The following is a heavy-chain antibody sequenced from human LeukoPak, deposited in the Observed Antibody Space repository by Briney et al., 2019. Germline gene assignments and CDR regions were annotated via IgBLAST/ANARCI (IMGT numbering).Heavy chain of an antibody. J-gene: IGHJ6*03. Sequence: GASVKVSCKASGYMFTNYDINWVRQATGQGLEWMGWMNHQSGNTDYAQKFRRRVTITRDTSITTAYMELSSLRSEDTAAHCCARGTNYSNFGSAYYYYMDVWGKGTTVTVSS. CDR3: ARGTNYSNFGSAYYYYMDV. CDR1: GYMFTNYD. V-gene: IGHV1-8*03. D-gene: IGHD4-11*01. CDR2: MNHQSGNT.